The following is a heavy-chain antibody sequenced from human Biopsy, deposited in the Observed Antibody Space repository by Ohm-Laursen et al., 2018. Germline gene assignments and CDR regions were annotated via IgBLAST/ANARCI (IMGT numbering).Heavy chain of an antibody. CDR2: INTSGGST. J-gene: IGHJ4*02. CDR3: AKPTDSYGSEFYFDF. Sequence: SLRLSCAASGFTFSIYSMTWVRQAPGQGLEWVSVINTSGGSTHYAVSVKGRFTISRDNSKNTLYLRMNSLRAEDTAVYYCAKPTDSYGSEFYFDFWGQGALVTVSS. D-gene: IGHD4-17*01. V-gene: IGHV3-23*01. CDR1: GFTFSIYS.